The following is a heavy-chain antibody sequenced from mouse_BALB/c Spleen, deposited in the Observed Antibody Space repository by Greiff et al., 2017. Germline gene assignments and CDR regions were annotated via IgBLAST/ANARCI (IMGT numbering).Heavy chain of an antibody. CDR3: ASNGDNPGCAY. Sequence: VQLQQSGAELVKPGASVKLSCTASGFNIKDTYMPWVKQRPEQGLEWIGRIDPANGNTNSDPKFQGQATITAATSSNTAYLQLSSLTSEDTAVYYGASNGDNPGCAYWGQGTLGTVSA. CDR2: IDPANGNT. V-gene: IGHV14-3*02. D-gene: IGHD1-3*01. CDR1: GFNIKDTY. J-gene: IGHJ3*01.